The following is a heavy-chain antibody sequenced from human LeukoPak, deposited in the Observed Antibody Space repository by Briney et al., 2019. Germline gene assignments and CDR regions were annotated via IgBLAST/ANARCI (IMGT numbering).Heavy chain of an antibody. CDR3: ARVYSSSWQIDS. D-gene: IGHD6-13*01. CDR2: ITYDGSNK. CDR1: GFTFNSYG. J-gene: IGHJ4*02. Sequence: GGPLRLSCAASGFTFNSYGMHWVRQATGKGLEGVAVITYDGSNKYFADSVKGRFTISRDNSTNRLYLQMNSLRAEDTAVYYCARVYSSSWQIDSWGQGTLVTVSS. V-gene: IGHV3-30*03.